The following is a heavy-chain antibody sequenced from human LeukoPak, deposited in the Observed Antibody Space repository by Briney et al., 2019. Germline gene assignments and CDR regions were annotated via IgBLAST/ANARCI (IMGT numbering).Heavy chain of an antibody. Sequence: GGSLRLSCAASGFTFSSYWMHWVRQAPGKGLVWVSRINSDGSSTSYADSVKGRFTISRDNAKNTLYLQMNSLRAEDTAVYYCAKRIGGVNSFDHWGQGTLVTVSS. CDR1: GFTFSSYW. V-gene: IGHV3-74*01. J-gene: IGHJ4*02. CDR3: AKRIGGVNSFDH. D-gene: IGHD3-16*01. CDR2: INSDGSST.